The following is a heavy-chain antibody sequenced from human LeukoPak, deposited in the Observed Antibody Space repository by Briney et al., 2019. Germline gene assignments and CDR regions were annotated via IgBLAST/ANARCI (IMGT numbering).Heavy chain of an antibody. D-gene: IGHD1-7*01. CDR1: GFTFSSYN. V-gene: IGHV3-21*01. CDR3: ARDEGSSENWNYAQY. J-gene: IGHJ4*02. Sequence: GGSLRLSCAASGFTFSSYNMNWVRQAPGKGLEWVSSITSGSSYRFYADSVKGRFTISRDNAKNSLYLQMNSLRAEDTAVYYCARDEGSSENWNYAQYWGQGTLVTVSS. CDR2: ITSGSSYR.